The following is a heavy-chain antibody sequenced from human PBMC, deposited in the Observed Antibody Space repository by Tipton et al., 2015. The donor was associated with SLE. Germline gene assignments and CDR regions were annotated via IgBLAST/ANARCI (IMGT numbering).Heavy chain of an antibody. V-gene: IGHV4-59*01. Sequence: TLSLTCTVSGGSIKSYYWTWIRQPPGMGLEWIGYIYHTGTTNYNPSLKSRLTILVHRYKNQFSLKLSSVTAADTAVYFCARTPGSGWQYYFDYWGQGTLVTVSS. J-gene: IGHJ4*02. CDR2: IYHTGTT. D-gene: IGHD6-19*01. CDR1: GGSIKSYY. CDR3: ARTPGSGWQYYFDY.